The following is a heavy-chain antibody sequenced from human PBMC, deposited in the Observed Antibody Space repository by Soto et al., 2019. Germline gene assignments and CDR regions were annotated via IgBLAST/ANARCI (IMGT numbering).Heavy chain of an antibody. CDR2: IYHSGST. CDR1: GDSISSSNW. Sequence: SETLSLTCAVSGDSISSSNWWSWVRQPPGKGLEWIGDIYHSGSTNYNPSLKSRVTLSVDKSKNHFSLTLTSVTAADTAVYYCAKEGTSGLYYFDYWGPGTLVTVSS. D-gene: IGHD6-19*01. J-gene: IGHJ4*02. V-gene: IGHV4-4*02. CDR3: AKEGTSGLYYFDY.